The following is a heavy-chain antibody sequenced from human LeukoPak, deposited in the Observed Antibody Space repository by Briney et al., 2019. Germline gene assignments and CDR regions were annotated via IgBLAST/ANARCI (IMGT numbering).Heavy chain of an antibody. D-gene: IGHD6-13*01. CDR2: IYYSGST. CDR3: ARESSTPIYYYYYMDV. CDR1: GGSISSYY. J-gene: IGHJ6*03. Sequence: KPSETLSLTCTVSGGSISSYYWSWIRQPPGKGLEWIGYIYYSGSTNYNPSLKSRVTISVDTSKNQFSLKLSSVTAADTAVYYCARESSTPIYYYYYMDVWGKGTTVTVSS. V-gene: IGHV4-59*01.